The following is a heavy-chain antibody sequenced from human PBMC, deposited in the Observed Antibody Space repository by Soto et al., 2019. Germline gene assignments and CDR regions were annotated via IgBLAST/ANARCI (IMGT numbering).Heavy chain of an antibody. V-gene: IGHV4-59*01. CDR1: GGSMSSNY. D-gene: IGHD4-17*01. CDR3: ARGGSYGDFFDY. J-gene: IGHJ4*01. Sequence: SETLSLTCTVSGGSMSSNYWTWIRQSPGKGLEWIGYIYYTGSTKYNPSLQSRVTISLDTSKNQFSLRLTSVTSADTAVYYCARGGSYGDFFDYWGHGAQVTVS. CDR2: IYYTGST.